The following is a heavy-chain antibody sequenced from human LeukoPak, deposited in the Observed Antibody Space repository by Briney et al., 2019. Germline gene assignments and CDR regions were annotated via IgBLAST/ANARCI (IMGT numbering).Heavy chain of an antibody. Sequence: GASVKVSCKASGYTFTSYAISWVRQAPGQGLEWMGGIIPIFGTANYAQKFQGRVTITADESTSTAYMELSSLRSEDTAVYYCARDRSSSPSYDYWGQGTLVTVSS. D-gene: IGHD6-6*01. V-gene: IGHV1-69*13. CDR3: ARDRSSSPSYDY. J-gene: IGHJ4*02. CDR2: IIPIFGTA. CDR1: GYTFTSYA.